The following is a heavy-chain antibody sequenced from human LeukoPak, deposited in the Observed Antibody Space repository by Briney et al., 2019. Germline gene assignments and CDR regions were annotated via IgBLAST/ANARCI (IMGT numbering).Heavy chain of an antibody. D-gene: IGHD3-9*01. J-gene: IGHJ6*03. CDR1: GFTFSSYA. CDR2: ISGSGGST. Sequence: GGSLRLSCAASGFTFSSYAMSWVRQAPGKGLERVSAISGSGGSTYYADSVEGRFTISRDNSKNTLYLQMNSLRAEDTAVYYCAKVRYSYYYYYYMDVWGKGTTVTVSS. CDR3: AKVRYSYYYYYYMDV. V-gene: IGHV3-23*01.